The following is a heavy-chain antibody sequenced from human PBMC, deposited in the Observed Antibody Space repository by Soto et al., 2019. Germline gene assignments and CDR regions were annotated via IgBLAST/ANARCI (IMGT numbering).Heavy chain of an antibody. CDR2: IWYDGSNK. Sequence: PGGSLRLSCAASGSTLSSYGMHWVRQAPGKGLEWVAVIWYDGSNKYYADSVKGRFTISRDNSKNTLYLQMNSLRAEDTAVYYCARVHIVVPAAIGYYYYGMDVWGQGTTVTVSS. CDR3: ARVHIVVPAAIGYYYYGMDV. D-gene: IGHD2-2*02. J-gene: IGHJ6*02. CDR1: GSTLSSYG. V-gene: IGHV3-33*01.